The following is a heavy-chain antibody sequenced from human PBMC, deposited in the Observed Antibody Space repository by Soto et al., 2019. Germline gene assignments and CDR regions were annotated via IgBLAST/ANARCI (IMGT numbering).Heavy chain of an antibody. CDR2: LIPFLDIP. CDR1: GGAFSRHT. Sequence: SVKVSCKASGGAFSRHTITWVRQAPGQGLEWMGRLIPFLDIPNYAQKFQGRLTITADKSTNTAYMELTSLTSEDTAVYYCATSTAMATLDYWGQGTLVTVSS. V-gene: IGHV1-69*02. J-gene: IGHJ4*02. CDR3: ATSTAMATLDY. D-gene: IGHD5-18*01.